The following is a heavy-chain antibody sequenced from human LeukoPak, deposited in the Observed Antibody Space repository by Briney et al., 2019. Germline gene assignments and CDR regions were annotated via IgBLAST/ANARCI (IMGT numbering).Heavy chain of an antibody. V-gene: IGHV4-4*07. Sequence: SETLSLTCTVSGGSISSYYWSWIRQPAGKGLEWIGRIYISGSTNYNPSLKSRVTISVDTSKNQFSLRLSSVTEADTAVYYCGRVTGYMIEDYFDYWGQGTLVTVSS. J-gene: IGHJ4*02. D-gene: IGHD3-22*01. CDR3: GRVTGYMIEDYFDY. CDR2: IYISGST. CDR1: GGSISSYY.